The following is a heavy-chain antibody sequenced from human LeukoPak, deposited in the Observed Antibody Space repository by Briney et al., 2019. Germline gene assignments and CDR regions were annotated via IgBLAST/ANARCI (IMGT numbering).Heavy chain of an antibody. V-gene: IGHV3-23*01. J-gene: IGHJ3*02. Sequence: GGSLRLSCAASGFTFSSYVMTWVRQAPGKGLEWVSTIGAIGGSTYYADSVKGRFTISRDNSKYTLYLQMNSLRADDTAVYYCARRSIPGGALDIWGQGTMVTVSS. CDR3: ARRSIPGGALDI. CDR2: IGAIGGST. CDR1: GFTFSSYV. D-gene: IGHD3-10*01.